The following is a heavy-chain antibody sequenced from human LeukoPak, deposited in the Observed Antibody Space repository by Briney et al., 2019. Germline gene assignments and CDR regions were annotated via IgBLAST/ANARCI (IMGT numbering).Heavy chain of an antibody. Sequence: PGGSLRLSCAASGFTFSSYSMNWVRQAPGKGLEWVSSISSSSYKYYADSVKGRFTISRDNAKNSLYLQMNSLRAEDTAVYYCARDRSIKRAGAFDIWGQGTMVTVSS. CDR2: ISSSSYK. V-gene: IGHV3-21*01. J-gene: IGHJ3*02. CDR3: ARDRSIKRAGAFDI. CDR1: GFTFSSYS. D-gene: IGHD3-10*01.